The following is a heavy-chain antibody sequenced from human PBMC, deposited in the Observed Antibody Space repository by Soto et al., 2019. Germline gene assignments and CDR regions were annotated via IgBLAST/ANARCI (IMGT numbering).Heavy chain of an antibody. CDR1: GFTFSSYA. J-gene: IGHJ3*02. CDR3: AKDESRWGAADDAFDI. D-gene: IGHD3-16*01. Sequence: GGSLRLSCAASGFTFSSYAMSWVRQAPGKGLEWVSAISGSGGSTYYADSVKGRFTISRDNSKNTLYLQMNSLRAEDTAVYYCAKDESRWGAADDAFDIWGQGTMVTVSS. CDR2: ISGSGGST. V-gene: IGHV3-23*01.